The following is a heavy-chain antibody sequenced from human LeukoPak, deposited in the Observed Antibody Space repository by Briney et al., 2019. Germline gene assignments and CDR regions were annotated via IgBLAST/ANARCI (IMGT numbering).Heavy chain of an antibody. J-gene: IGHJ4*02. V-gene: IGHV3-53*01. CDR1: GFTVSTNY. CDR2: IYSGGST. D-gene: IGHD3-22*01. CDR3: AVTTRDSSGYYYVGSFDY. Sequence: PGGSLRLSCAASGFTVSTNYMNWVRQAPGKGLEWVSVIYSGGSTYYADSVKGRFTISRDNSKNTLYLQMNSLRAEDTAVYYCAVTTRDSSGYYYVGSFDYWGQGTLVTVSS.